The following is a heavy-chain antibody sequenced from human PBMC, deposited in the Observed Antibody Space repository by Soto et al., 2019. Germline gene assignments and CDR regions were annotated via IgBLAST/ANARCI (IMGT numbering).Heavy chain of an antibody. CDR1: GYSFNTHW. J-gene: IGHJ4*02. CDR3: ARIVYPSPPSRYYFDF. Sequence: PGESLKISCEGSGYSFNTHWIAWVRQLPGKGLEWMGIIYPDDSDTKYSPSFQGQVTVSADRSINTAYLQWSSLKASDTAMYYCARIVYPSPPSRYYFDFWGLGTLVTVSS. CDR2: IYPDDSDT. V-gene: IGHV5-51*01. D-gene: IGHD2-8*01.